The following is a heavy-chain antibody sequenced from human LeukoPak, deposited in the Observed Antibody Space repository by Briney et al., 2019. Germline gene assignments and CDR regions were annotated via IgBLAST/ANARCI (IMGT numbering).Heavy chain of an antibody. CDR2: TYYSGRT. CDR1: GGSISSYY. Sequence: SETLSLTCTGSGGSISSYYWSWIRQPPGKGLEWIGYTYYSGRTNYNPSLKSRITILVDTSKNQFSLKLSSVTAADTAVYYCARAETQYYDFWSGYHNWFDPWGQGTPVTVSS. CDR3: ARAETQYYDFWSGYHNWFDP. J-gene: IGHJ5*02. D-gene: IGHD3-3*01. V-gene: IGHV4-59*01.